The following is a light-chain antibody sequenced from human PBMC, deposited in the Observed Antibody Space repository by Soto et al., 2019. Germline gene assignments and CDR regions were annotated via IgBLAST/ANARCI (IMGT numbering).Light chain of an antibody. CDR1: SSNIRSNY. J-gene: IGLJ7*01. V-gene: IGLV1-47*01. CDR3: AAWDDSLSGAV. CDR2: RND. Sequence: QSVLTQPPSASGTPGQRVTISCSGSSSNIRSNYVYWYQQLPGTAPNLLIYRNDQRPSGVPARFSGSKSGTSASLAISGLRSADEADYYCAAWDDSLSGAVFGGGTQLTVL.